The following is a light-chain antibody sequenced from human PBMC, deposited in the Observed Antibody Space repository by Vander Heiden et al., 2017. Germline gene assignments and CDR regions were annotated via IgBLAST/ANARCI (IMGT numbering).Light chain of an antibody. CDR2: DAS. CDR3: QQYDNLPFT. J-gene: IGKJ5*01. V-gene: IGKV1-33*01. Sequence: DIQMTQSPSSLSASVGDRVTITCQASQDISNYLNWYQQKPGKAPKLLIYDASNLETGVPSRFSGSGSGTDFTFTISILQPEDVATYYFQQYDNLPFTFGQGTRLEIK. CDR1: QDISNY.